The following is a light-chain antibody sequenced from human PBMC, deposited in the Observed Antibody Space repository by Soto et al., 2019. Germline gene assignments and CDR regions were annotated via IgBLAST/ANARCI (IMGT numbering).Light chain of an antibody. CDR3: QQYQSYSRT. CDR2: DAS. J-gene: IGKJ1*01. CDR1: QSLSSG. Sequence: DIQMTQTPSILSASVGDRVTITCRASQSLSSGLAWYQQKPGKAPKLLIYDASSLESGVPSRFSGGGFGTEFTLTLSSLQPDDFATYYCQQYQSYSRTFGQGTKVDIK. V-gene: IGKV1-5*01.